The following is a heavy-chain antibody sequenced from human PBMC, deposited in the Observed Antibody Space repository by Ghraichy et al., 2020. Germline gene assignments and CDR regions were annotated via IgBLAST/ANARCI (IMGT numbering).Heavy chain of an antibody. Sequence: SETLSLTCAVSGYSINSGYYWGWIWQPPGKGLEWIGSIYHSGSTYYNPSLRSRVTISVDTSKNQFSLKQSSVTAADTAVYYCARVRFWNEDYFDYWGQGTLVTVSS. CDR3: ARVRFWNEDYFDY. V-gene: IGHV4-38-2*01. J-gene: IGHJ4*02. D-gene: IGHD1-1*01. CDR2: IYHSGST. CDR1: GYSINSGYY.